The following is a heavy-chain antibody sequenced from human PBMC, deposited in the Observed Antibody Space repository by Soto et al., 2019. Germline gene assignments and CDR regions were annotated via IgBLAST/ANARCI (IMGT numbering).Heavy chain of an antibody. D-gene: IGHD6-19*01. CDR3: ARGMYHSSGWSRTTDYYYGMDV. J-gene: IGHJ6*02. CDR1: GDSVSSNSAA. Sequence: SQTLSLTCVISGDSVSSNSAAWNWIRQSPSRGLEWLGRTYYRSKWYNDYAVSVKSRITINPDTSKNQFSLQLNSVTPEDTAAYYCARGMYHSSGWSRTTDYYYGMDVWGQGTTVTVSS. V-gene: IGHV6-1*01. CDR2: TYYRSKWYN.